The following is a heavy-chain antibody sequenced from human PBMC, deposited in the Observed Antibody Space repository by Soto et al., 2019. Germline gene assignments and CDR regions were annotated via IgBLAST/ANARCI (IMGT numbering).Heavy chain of an antibody. CDR1: GGSISSYY. J-gene: IGHJ4*02. V-gene: IGHV4-59*01. Sequence: SETLSLTCTVSGGSISSYYWSWIRQPPGKGLEWIGYIYYSGSTNYNPSLKSRVTISVDTSKNQFSLKLSSVTAADAAVYYCARGYSGYDGLDYWGQGTLVTVSS. CDR3: ARGYSGYDGLDY. CDR2: IYYSGST. D-gene: IGHD5-12*01.